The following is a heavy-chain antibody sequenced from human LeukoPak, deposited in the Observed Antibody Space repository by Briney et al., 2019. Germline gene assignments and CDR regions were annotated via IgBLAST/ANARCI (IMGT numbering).Heavy chain of an antibody. J-gene: IGHJ5*02. Sequence: GGSLRLSCAASGFTFSDYYMSWIRQAPGKGLEWVSYISSSGSTIYYADSVKGRFTISRDNAKNSLYLQMNSLRAEDTAVYHCARDRVPAAIFNWFDPWGQGTLVTVSS. CDR3: ARDRVPAAIFNWFDP. V-gene: IGHV3-11*01. CDR2: ISSSGSTI. D-gene: IGHD2-2*01. CDR1: GFTFSDYY.